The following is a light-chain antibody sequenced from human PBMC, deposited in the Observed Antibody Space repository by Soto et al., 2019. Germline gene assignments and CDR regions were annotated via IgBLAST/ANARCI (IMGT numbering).Light chain of an antibody. CDR1: SSNIGNNY. J-gene: IGLJ3*02. V-gene: IGLV1-51*01. Sequence: QSVLTQPPSVSAAPGQKVTISCSGSSSNIGNNYVSWYQQLPKTAPKLLIHDNNKRPSGIPDRFSGSKSGTSATLGITGLQTGDEADYYCRTWDSSLSAVVFGGGTQLTVL. CDR2: DNN. CDR3: RTWDSSLSAVV.